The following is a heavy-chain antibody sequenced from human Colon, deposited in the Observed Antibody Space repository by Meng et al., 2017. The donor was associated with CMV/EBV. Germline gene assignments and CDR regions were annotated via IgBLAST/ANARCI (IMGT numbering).Heavy chain of an antibody. CDR1: GFNFNGSW. CDR3: AKDGGGYEYYFDY. Sequence: GRSLRLSCVASGFNFNGSWMNWVRQAPGKGLEWVAKIKHDGVEKYYVDSVRGRFTISRDNARNSLYLQMNSLRADDTAVYYCAKDGGGYEYYFDYWGQGTLVTVSS. J-gene: IGHJ4*02. CDR2: IKHDGVEK. V-gene: IGHV3-7*01. D-gene: IGHD6-6*01.